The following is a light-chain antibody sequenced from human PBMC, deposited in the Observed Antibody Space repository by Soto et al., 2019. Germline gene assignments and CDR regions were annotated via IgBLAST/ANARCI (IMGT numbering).Light chain of an antibody. V-gene: IGKV1-12*01. J-gene: IGKJ4*01. CDR3: QQANSFPLA. CDR1: QAISSW. Sequence: DIQMTQSPSSVSASVGDRVTITCRASQAISSWLAWYQQKPGKAPNVLIYAASTLHSGVPSRFSGSGSGTEFTLTISSLQPEDFATYYCQQANSFPLAFGGGTKVEIK. CDR2: AAS.